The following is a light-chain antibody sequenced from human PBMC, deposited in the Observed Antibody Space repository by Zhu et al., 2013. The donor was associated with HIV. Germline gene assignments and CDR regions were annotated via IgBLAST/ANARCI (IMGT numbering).Light chain of an antibody. CDR1: HTVTSSH. V-gene: IGKV3-20*01. CDR2: AAS. J-gene: IGKJ1*01. CDR3: QQYHTWPRT. Sequence: EILLTQSPGTLSLSPGESATLSCKASHTVTSSHLAWFQQRPGQAPRLLIYAASRRATGVPGRFTASGSGRNFTLTISRLEPEDFAVYYCQQYHTWPRTFGQGTQVDFK.